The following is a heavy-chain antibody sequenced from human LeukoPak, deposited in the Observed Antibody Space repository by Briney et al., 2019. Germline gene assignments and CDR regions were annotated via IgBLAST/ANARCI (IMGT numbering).Heavy chain of an antibody. J-gene: IGHJ4*02. V-gene: IGHV3-9*01. D-gene: IGHD6-19*01. CDR1: GFTFDDYA. Sequence: GGSLRLSCAASGFTFDDYAMHWVRQAPGKGLEWVSGISWNSGSIGYADSVKGRFTISRDNAKNSLYLLMNSLRAEDTVLYYCAKAGDGDGDSSGWQLLGHFDYWGQGTLVTVSS. CDR3: AKAGDGDGDSSGWQLLGHFDY. CDR2: ISWNSGSI.